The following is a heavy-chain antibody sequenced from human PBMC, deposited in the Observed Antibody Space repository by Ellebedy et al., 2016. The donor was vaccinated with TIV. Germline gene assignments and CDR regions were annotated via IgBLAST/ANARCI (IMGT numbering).Heavy chain of an antibody. V-gene: IGHV1-46*01. CDR2: INPSSGSR. D-gene: IGHD2-15*01. CDR3: ARGGSAEIPFNIIHDWFDP. J-gene: IGHJ5*02. CDR1: GYTFTNYY. Sequence: AASVKVSCKASGYTFTNYYVHWVRQAPGQGLEWMGVINPSSGSRNYAQKFQDRVTMTRDTSASISYMELSSLRYEDTAVYYCARGGSAEIPFNIIHDWFDPWGQGTLLTVSS.